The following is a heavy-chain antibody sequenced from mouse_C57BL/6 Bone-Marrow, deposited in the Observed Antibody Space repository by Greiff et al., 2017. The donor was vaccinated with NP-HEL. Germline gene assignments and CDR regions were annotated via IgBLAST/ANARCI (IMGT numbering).Heavy chain of an antibody. J-gene: IGHJ4*01. CDR2: ISYDGSN. CDR3: AREGYGSSLYAMDY. CDR1: GYSITSGYY. D-gene: IGHD1-1*01. V-gene: IGHV3-6*01. Sequence: EVQLQESGPGLVKPSQSLSLTCSVTGYSITSGYYWNWIRQFPGNKLEWMGYISYDGSNNYNPSLKNRISITRDTSKNQFFLKLNSVTTEDTATYYCAREGYGSSLYAMDYWGQGTSVTVSS.